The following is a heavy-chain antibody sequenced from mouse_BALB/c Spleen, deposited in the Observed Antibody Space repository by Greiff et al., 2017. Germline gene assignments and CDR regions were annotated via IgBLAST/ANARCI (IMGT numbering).Heavy chain of an antibody. CDR2: IWGDGST. V-gene: IGHV2-6-7*01. CDR3: AREGGNYLAWFAY. J-gene: IGHJ3*01. Sequence: VQRVESGPGLVAPSQSLSITCTVSGFSLTGYGVNWVRQPPGKGLEWLGMIWGDGSTDYNSALKSRLSISKDNSKSQVFLKMNSLQTDDTARYYCAREGGNYLAWFAYWGQGTLVTVSA. CDR1: GFSLTGYG. D-gene: IGHD2-1*01.